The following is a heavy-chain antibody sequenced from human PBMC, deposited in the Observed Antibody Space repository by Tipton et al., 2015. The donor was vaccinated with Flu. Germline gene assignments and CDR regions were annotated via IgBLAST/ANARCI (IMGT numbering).Heavy chain of an antibody. V-gene: IGHV4-34*01. CDR1: GGSFGGYY. Sequence: TLSLTCAVYGGSFGGYYWSWIRQPPGKGLEWIGEINHSGSTNCNPSLKSRVTISVDTSKNQFSLKLSSVTAADTAVYYCARGQGLGSGSTPTGYWGQGTLVTVSS. CDR3: ARGQGLGSGSTPTGY. D-gene: IGHD3-10*01. J-gene: IGHJ4*02. CDR2: INHSGST.